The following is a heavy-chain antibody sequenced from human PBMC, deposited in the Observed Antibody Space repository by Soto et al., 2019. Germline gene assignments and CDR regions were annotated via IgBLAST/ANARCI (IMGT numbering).Heavy chain of an antibody. CDR1: GFTVSSNY. CDR2: IYSGGST. D-gene: IGHD6-13*01. Sequence: EVQLVESGGGLVQPGGSLRPSCAASGFTVSSNYMSWVRQAPGKGLEWVSDIYSGGSTYYADSVKGRFTISRDNSKNTLYLQMNSLRAEDTAVYYCARSLLSVAAGTLDYWGQGTLVTVSS. J-gene: IGHJ4*02. CDR3: ARSLLSVAAGTLDY. V-gene: IGHV3-66*01.